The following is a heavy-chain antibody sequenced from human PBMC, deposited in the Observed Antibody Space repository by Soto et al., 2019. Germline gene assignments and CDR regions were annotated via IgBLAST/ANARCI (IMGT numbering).Heavy chain of an antibody. CDR1: GFTFSSYG. Sequence: PGGSLRLSCAASGFTFSSYGMHWVRQAPGKGLEWVAVISYDGSNKYYADSVKGRFTISRDNSKNTLYLQMNSLRAEDTAVYYCAKCSSSAVDSYYFDYWGQGTLVTVSS. CDR3: AKCSSSAVDSYYFDY. J-gene: IGHJ4*02. D-gene: IGHD6-13*01. CDR2: ISYDGSNK. V-gene: IGHV3-30*18.